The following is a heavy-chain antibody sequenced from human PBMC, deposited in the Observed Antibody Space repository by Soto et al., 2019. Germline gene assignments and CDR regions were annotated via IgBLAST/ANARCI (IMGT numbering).Heavy chain of an antibody. D-gene: IGHD2-8*01. CDR3: ARRLTKTVSALGY. J-gene: IGHJ4*02. V-gene: IGHV3-30*09. CDR2: ISENGVNK. Sequence: HPGGSLRLSCIASGFTFTSFAIHWVRQAPGKGLEWVAVISENGVNKYSAESVRGRFVTSRDNSKNTVELEMNSLRPEDTAIYFCARRLTKTVSALGYWGQGTLVTVSS. CDR1: GFTFTSFA.